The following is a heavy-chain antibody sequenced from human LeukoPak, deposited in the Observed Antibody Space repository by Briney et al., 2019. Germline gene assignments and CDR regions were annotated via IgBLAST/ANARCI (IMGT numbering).Heavy chain of an antibody. Sequence: PGGSLRLSCAASGFTFSSCSMNWVRQAPGKGLEWVSSISSSSSYIYYADSVKGRFTISRDNAKNSLYLQMSSLRAEDTAVYYCARVYSYDSSAYSGYWGQGTLVTVSS. J-gene: IGHJ4*02. CDR3: ARVYSYDSSAYSGY. D-gene: IGHD3-22*01. CDR2: ISSSSSYI. V-gene: IGHV3-21*01. CDR1: GFTFSSCS.